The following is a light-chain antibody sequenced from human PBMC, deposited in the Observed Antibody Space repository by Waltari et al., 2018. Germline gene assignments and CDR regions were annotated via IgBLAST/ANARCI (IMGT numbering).Light chain of an antibody. V-gene: IGLV3-19*01. CDR3: NSRDTSGFPVV. J-gene: IGLJ2*01. CDR2: GKI. Sequence: SAELTQDPAMSVALGTTVKITCQGDRLKKYYPSWYQQKPGHAPVLVIYGKIIRPSGIPARRSGSRSGNTASLTVTGAQAEDEADYYCNSRDTSGFPVVFGGGTKVTVL. CDR1: RLKKYY.